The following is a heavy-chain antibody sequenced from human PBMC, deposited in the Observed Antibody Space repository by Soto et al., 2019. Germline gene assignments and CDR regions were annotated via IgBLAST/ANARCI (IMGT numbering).Heavy chain of an antibody. D-gene: IGHD6-13*01. CDR3: ARSAAGTEWFDP. J-gene: IGHJ5*02. Sequence: SVKVSCKASGGTLSSYAISWVRQAPGQGLEWMGGIIPIFGTANYAQKFQGRVTITADESTSTAYMELSSLRSEDTAVYYCARSAAGTEWFDPWGQGTLVTV. V-gene: IGHV1-69*13. CDR2: IIPIFGTA. CDR1: GGTLSSYA.